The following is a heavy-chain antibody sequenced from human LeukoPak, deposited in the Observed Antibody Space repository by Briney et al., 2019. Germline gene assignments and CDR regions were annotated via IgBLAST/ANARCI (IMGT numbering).Heavy chain of an antibody. CDR3: AKFAGSGSYFD. V-gene: IGHV4-39*07. CDR2: IYYSGST. D-gene: IGHD3-10*01. CDR1: GGSISSSSYY. Sequence: SETLSLTCTVSGGSISSSSYYWGWIRQPPGKGLEWIGTIYYSGSTYYNPSLKSRVTISVDTSKNQFSLKLSSVTAADTAVYYCAKFAGSGSYFDWGQGTLVTVSS. J-gene: IGHJ4*02.